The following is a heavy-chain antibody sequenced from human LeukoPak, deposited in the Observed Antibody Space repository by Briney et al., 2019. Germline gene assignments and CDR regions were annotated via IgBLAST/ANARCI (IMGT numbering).Heavy chain of an antibody. D-gene: IGHD3-3*01. CDR1: GGSFSGYY. Sequence: SETLSLTCAVYGGSFSGYYWSWIRQPPGKGLEWIGSIYHSGSTYYNPSPKSRVTISVDTSKNQFSLKLSSVTAADTAAYYCASLTYYDFWSGSYYMDVWGKGTTVTVSS. CDR3: ASLTYYDFWSGSYYMDV. CDR2: IYHSGST. J-gene: IGHJ6*03. V-gene: IGHV4-34*01.